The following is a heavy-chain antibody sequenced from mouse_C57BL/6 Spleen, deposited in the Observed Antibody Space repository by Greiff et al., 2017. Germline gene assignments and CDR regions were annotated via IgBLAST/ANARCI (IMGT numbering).Heavy chain of an antibody. CDR3: ARPTVVAGNAMDY. D-gene: IGHD1-1*01. Sequence: QVQLQQSGAELVKPGASVKISCKASGYAFSSYWMNWVKQRPGKGLEWIGQIYPGDGDTNYNGKFKGKATLTADQSSSTAYMQLSSLTAEDSAVYFGARPTVVAGNAMDYWGQGTSVTVSS. CDR1: GYAFSSYW. V-gene: IGHV1-80*01. CDR2: IYPGDGDT. J-gene: IGHJ4*01.